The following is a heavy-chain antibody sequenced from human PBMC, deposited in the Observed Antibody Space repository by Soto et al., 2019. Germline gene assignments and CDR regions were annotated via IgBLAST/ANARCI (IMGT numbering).Heavy chain of an antibody. CDR1: GYIFTNYG. D-gene: IGHD3-22*01. V-gene: IGHV1-18*01. CDR3: ARSAVSVDNYYRSYWYFDL. Sequence: QVQLVQSGAEVKKPGASVKVSCKASGYIFTNYGIIWVRQAPGQGLEWMGWISTYNGNTNFAQNLQDRVTMTTDTSTGKDYMELRSMRSDDTAVYYCARSAVSVDNYYRSYWYFDLWGRGTLVTVSS. J-gene: IGHJ2*01. CDR2: ISTYNGNT.